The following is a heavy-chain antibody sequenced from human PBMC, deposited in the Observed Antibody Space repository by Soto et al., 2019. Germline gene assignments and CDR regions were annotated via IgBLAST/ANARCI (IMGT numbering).Heavy chain of an antibody. V-gene: IGHV5-51*01. Sequence: GESLKISCKGSGYSFTSYWIGWVRQMPGKGLEWMGIIYPGDSDTRYSPSFQGQVTISADKSISTAYLQWSSLKASDTAMYYCATTRIAAAGTLGMDVWGQGTTVTVSS. CDR3: ATTRIAAAGTLGMDV. J-gene: IGHJ6*02. CDR1: GYSFTSYW. D-gene: IGHD6-13*01. CDR2: IYPGDSDT.